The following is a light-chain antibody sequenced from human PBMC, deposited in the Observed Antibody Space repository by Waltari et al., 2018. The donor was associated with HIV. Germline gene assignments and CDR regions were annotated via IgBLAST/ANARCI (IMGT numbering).Light chain of an antibody. Sequence: QSALTQPPSTSGTPGQTVTIPCSGNSYNIGNNFVSWYQQVPGMAPKLLFFQNDPRPPGVPARFSGSESGTSASLAISGLRSEDEADYYGSAWDDKLTALVFGGGTKLTDL. V-gene: IGLV1-47*01. CDR3: SAWDDKLTALV. CDR1: SYNIGNNF. CDR2: QND. J-gene: IGLJ2*01.